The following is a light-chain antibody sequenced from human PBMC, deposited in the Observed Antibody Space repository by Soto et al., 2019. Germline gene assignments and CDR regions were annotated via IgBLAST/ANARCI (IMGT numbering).Light chain of an antibody. CDR2: DGS. CDR3: QQRSKWLT. Sequence: EIVLTQSPVNLSLSPGERATLSCRASQSVSSYLAWYQQKPGQAPRLVIYDGSNRATGIPARFSGSGSGTDFTLTISSLEPEDFAVYYCQQRSKWLTFGGGTKVEIK. CDR1: QSVSSY. V-gene: IGKV3-11*01. J-gene: IGKJ4*01.